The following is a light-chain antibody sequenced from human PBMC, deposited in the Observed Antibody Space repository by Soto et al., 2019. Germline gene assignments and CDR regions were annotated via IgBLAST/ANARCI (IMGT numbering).Light chain of an antibody. J-gene: IGKJ4*01. V-gene: IGKV3-15*01. Sequence: EIVITQSPATLSVSPGERATLSCRASQSVSSNLAWYQQQPGQAPRLLIYGASTRATGIPARFSGSGSGTEFTLTISTLQSEDFAVYYCQHYNNWPLTFGGGTKVEIK. CDR3: QHYNNWPLT. CDR1: QSVSSN. CDR2: GAS.